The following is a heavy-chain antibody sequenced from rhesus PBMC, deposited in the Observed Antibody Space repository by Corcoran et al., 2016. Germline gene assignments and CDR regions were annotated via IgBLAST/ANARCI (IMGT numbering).Heavy chain of an antibody. CDR1: GGSISSRNW. Sequence: QVQLQESGPAVVKPSETLSLTCAVSGGSISSRNWWSWIRQSPGRGLEWIGGSYVSGWSTEYTPSLKSRVTISKDTSKNQFSLKLSSVTAADTAVYYCASPPVGYSSSYFDYWGQGVLVTVSS. CDR2: SYVSGWST. D-gene: IGHD6-19*01. V-gene: IGHV4-93*01. CDR3: ASPPVGYSSSYFDY. J-gene: IGHJ4*01.